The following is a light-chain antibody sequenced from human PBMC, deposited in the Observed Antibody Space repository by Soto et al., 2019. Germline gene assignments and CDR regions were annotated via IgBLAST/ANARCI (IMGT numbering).Light chain of an antibody. CDR3: QQYAESPIT. J-gene: IGKJ5*01. CDR1: QSVTSS. CDR2: DVS. V-gene: IGKV3-11*01. Sequence: EIVLTQSPATLSLSPGDRATLSCRASQSVTSSLAWFQQKPGQAPRLLIYDVSRRATAIPARFSGSGSGTDFTLTISSLEPEDFAVFYCQQYAESPITFGQGTRLEIK.